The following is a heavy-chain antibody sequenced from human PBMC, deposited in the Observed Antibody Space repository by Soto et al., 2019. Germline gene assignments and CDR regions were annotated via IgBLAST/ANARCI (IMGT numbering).Heavy chain of an antibody. CDR3: ARSFRQWLVDS. V-gene: IGHV3-33*01. CDR2: IWYDGSNK. D-gene: IGHD6-19*01. J-gene: IGHJ4*02. Sequence: GGSLRLSCAASGFTFSSYDMHWVRQAPGKGLEWVGIIWYDGSNKYYADSVKGRFTISRDNSKNTLYLEVNSLRPDDTAVYYCARSFRQWLVDSWGQGALVTVSS. CDR1: GFTFSSYD.